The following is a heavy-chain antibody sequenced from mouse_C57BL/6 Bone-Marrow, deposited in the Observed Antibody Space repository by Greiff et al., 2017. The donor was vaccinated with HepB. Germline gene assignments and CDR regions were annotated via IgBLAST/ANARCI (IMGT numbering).Heavy chain of an antibody. CDR2: ISGGGGNT. D-gene: IGHD1-1*01. V-gene: IGHV5-9*01. CDR1: GFTFSSYT. CDR3: ARPRITTVVPFAY. J-gene: IGHJ3*01. Sequence: DVQLVESGGGLVKPGGSLKLSCAASGFTFSSYTMSWVRQTPEKRLEWVATISGGGGNTYYPDSVKGRFTISRDNAKNTLYLQMSSLRSEDTALYYCARPRITTVVPFAYWGQGTLVTVSA.